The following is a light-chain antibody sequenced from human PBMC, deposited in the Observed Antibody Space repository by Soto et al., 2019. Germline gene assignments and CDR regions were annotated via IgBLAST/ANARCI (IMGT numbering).Light chain of an antibody. CDR1: QGISSW. CDR3: QPRKNWPRT. J-gene: IGKJ1*01. V-gene: IGKV1-12*01. Sequence: EIQMTQSPSPVSASVGDRVTITCLASQGISSWLAWYQQKPGKAPKLLIYAASSLQSGVTARFSGGGSGTDFTLTISSLEPEDFAVYYCQPRKNWPRTFGQGTQVEIK. CDR2: AAS.